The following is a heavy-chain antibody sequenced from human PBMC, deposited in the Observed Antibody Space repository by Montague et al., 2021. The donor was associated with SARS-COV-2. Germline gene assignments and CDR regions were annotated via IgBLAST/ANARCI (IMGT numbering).Heavy chain of an antibody. CDR2: ISWNSGSI. Sequence: SLGLSCAASGFTFGDYAMHWVRQAPGKGLEWVSGISWNSGSIGYADSVKGRFTISRDNAKNSLYLQMNSLRAEDTALYYCAKDMEDIYDSSGYFDYWGQGTLVTVSS. V-gene: IGHV3-9*01. CDR1: GFTFGDYA. CDR3: AKDMEDIYDSSGYFDY. J-gene: IGHJ4*02. D-gene: IGHD3-22*01.